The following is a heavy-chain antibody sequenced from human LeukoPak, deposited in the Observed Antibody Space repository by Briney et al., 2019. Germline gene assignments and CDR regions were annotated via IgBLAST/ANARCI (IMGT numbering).Heavy chain of an antibody. J-gene: IGHJ5*02. CDR2: INHSGST. D-gene: IGHD3-3*01. Sequence: SETLSLTCAVYGGSFSGYYWSWIRQPPGKGLEWIGEINHSGSTNYNPSLKSRVTISVDTSKNQFSLKLSSVTAADTAVYYCARGVIVLRFLEWLSRPDWFDPWGQGTLVTVSS. V-gene: IGHV4-34*01. CDR3: ARGVIVLRFLEWLSRPDWFDP. CDR1: GGSFSGYY.